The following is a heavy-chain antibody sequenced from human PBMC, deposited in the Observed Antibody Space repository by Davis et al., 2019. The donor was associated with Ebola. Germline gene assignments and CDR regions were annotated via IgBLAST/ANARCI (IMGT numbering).Heavy chain of an antibody. CDR1: GFTFNVYV. CDR2: ITFDGNNK. CDR3: AKAPCSSSSSSELRPQDS. Sequence: GESLKISCAASGFTFNVYVMHWVRQVSGTGLEWLAFITFDGNNKYYADSVRGRFTISRDNYNNVLHLQMSGLRAEDTAIYYCAKAPCSSSSSSELRPQDSWGQGTLVTVSS. D-gene: IGHD1-7*01. J-gene: IGHJ4*02. V-gene: IGHV3-30*02.